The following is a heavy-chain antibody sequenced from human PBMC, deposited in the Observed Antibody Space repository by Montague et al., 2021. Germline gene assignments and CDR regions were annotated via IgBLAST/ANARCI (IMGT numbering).Heavy chain of an antibody. D-gene: IGHD2-2*02. V-gene: IGHV4-31*03. CDR2: IHYSSYT. CDR1: GASFNYGAYY. Sequence: TLSLTCNVYGASFNYGAYYWTWNRQHPGKELEWNGYIHYSSYTQYTPTLNSRLTLSADTSKNQFSLMLNSVTAADTAVYYSAREVGRYTPLGYIDSWGKGTRVTASS. J-gene: IGHJ4*02. CDR3: AREVGRYTPLGYIDS.